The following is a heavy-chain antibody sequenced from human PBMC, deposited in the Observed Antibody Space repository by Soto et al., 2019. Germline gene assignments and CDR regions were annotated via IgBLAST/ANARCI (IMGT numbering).Heavy chain of an antibody. D-gene: IGHD3-10*01. V-gene: IGHV3-48*02. CDR1: GFTFSSYS. J-gene: IGHJ4*02. CDR3: ARDSPYGSGICDY. CDR2: ISSTISTI. Sequence: EVQLVESGGGLVQPGGSLRLSCAASGFTFSSYSMNWVRQTPGKGLEWVSYISSTISTIYYADSVRGRFTVSRDNAKNSLYLQMNSLRDEDTAMYYCARDSPYGSGICDYWGQGTLVTVSS.